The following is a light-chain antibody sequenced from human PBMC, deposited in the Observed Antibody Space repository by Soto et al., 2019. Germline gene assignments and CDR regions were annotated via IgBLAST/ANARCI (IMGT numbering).Light chain of an antibody. CDR2: EVT. CDR1: SSDIGSYNL. Sequence: QSALTQPASVSGSPGQSITISCTGTSSDIGSYNLVSWYQHHPGKAPQLIIYEVTKRPSGVSGHFSGSKSGNTASLTISGLQAEDEADYYCCSYARSNPFWVFSGGTKVTVL. V-gene: IGLV2-23*02. J-gene: IGLJ3*02. CDR3: CSYARSNPFWV.